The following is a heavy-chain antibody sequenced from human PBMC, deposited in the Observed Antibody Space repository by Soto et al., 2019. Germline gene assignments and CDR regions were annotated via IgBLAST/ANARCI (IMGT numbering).Heavy chain of an antibody. V-gene: IGHV4-38-2*02. CDR1: GYSIISGYY. Sequence: SETLSLTCAVSGYSIISGYYLGLMRHPPGKVLEWIGSIYHSGSTYYNPSLKSRVTISVDTSKNQFSLKLSSVTAADTAVYYCARDYYGSGSYYNGYNWFDPWGQGTLVTVSS. CDR3: ARDYYGSGSYYNGYNWFDP. D-gene: IGHD3-10*01. CDR2: IYHSGST. J-gene: IGHJ5*02.